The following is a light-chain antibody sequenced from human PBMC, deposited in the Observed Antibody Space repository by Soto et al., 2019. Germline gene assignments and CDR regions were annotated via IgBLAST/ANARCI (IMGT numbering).Light chain of an antibody. Sequence: DVQMTQSPSSLSASVGDRVTITCRASQDINSWLAWYQQKPGNAPKSLIYAASSLQTGVPSRFSGSASGTHFTLTISPLQPEDSATYYCQQYNIYPLTFGGGTKVEIK. CDR1: QDINSW. CDR2: AAS. J-gene: IGKJ4*01. V-gene: IGKV1D-16*01. CDR3: QQYNIYPLT.